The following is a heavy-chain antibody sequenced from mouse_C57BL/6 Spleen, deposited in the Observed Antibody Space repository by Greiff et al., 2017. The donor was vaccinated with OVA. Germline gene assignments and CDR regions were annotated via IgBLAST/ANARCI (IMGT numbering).Heavy chain of an antibody. CDR1: GFSLTSYG. V-gene: IGHV2-6-1*01. CDR3: ARHYYGSSYAAMDY. Sequence: QVQLKESGPGLVAPSQSLSITCTVSGFSLTSYGVHWVRQPPGKGLEWLVVIWSDGSTTYTSALKSRLSISKDNSTSQVFLKMNSRQTEDTAMYYCARHYYGSSYAAMDYWGQGTSVTVSS. CDR2: IWSDGST. D-gene: IGHD1-1*01. J-gene: IGHJ4*01.